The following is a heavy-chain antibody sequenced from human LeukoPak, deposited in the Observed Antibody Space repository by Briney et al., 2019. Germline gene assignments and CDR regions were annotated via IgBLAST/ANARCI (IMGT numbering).Heavy chain of an antibody. CDR2: ISSSSSYV. CDR1: GFTFSSDT. CDR3: ARLPSDYYDRSGYPDY. J-gene: IGHJ4*02. D-gene: IGHD3-22*01. Sequence: GGSLRLSCAASGFTFSSDTMNWVRQAPGKGLEWVSSISSSSSYVYYADSVKDRFTISRDNAKNSLYLQMNSLRAEDTAVYYCARLPSDYYDRSGYPDYWGQGTLVTVSS. V-gene: IGHV3-21*01.